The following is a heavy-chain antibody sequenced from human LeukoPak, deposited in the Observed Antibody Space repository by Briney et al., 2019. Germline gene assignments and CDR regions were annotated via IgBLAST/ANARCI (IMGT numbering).Heavy chain of an antibody. D-gene: IGHD3-10*01. V-gene: IGHV3-23*01. J-gene: IGHJ4*02. Sequence: PGGSLRLSCAASGFTFSSHAMSWVRQAPGKGLEWVSAISGDGGITYYAASVKGRFTISRDNSKTTMYLQMNSLRAEDTALYYCAKCAWFGDVPGGDYWGQGILVTVSS. CDR2: ISGDGGIT. CDR1: GFTFSSHA. CDR3: AKCAWFGDVPGGDY.